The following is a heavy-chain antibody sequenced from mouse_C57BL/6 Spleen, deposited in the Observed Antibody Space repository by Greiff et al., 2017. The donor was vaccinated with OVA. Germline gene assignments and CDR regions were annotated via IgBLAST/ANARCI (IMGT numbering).Heavy chain of an antibody. CDR2: IYPRSGNT. Sequence: VQLQQSGAELARPGASVKLSCKASGYTFTSYGISWVKQRTGQGLEWIGEIYPRSGNTYYNEKFKGKATLTADKSSSTAYKEHRSLTSEDSAVDFCARDYGSSRDAMDDWGQGTSVTVSS. CDR1: GYTFTSYG. J-gene: IGHJ4*01. CDR3: ARDYGSSRDAMDD. D-gene: IGHD1-1*01. V-gene: IGHV1-81*01.